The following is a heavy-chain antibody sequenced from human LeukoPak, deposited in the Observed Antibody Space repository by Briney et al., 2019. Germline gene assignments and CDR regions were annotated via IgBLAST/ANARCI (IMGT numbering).Heavy chain of an antibody. CDR1: GGSFSGYY. CDR3: ARGVRTIFGVVPNWFDP. J-gene: IGHJ5*02. Sequence: SETLSLTCAVYGGSFSGYYWSWIRQPPGKGLEWIGEINHSGSTNYNPFLKSRVTISVDTSKNQFSLKLSSVTAADTAVYYCARGVRTIFGVVPNWFDPWGQGTLVTVSS. V-gene: IGHV4-34*01. CDR2: INHSGST. D-gene: IGHD3-3*01.